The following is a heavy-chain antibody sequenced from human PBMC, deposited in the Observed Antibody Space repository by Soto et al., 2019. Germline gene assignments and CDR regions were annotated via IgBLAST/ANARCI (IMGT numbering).Heavy chain of an antibody. V-gene: IGHV4-59*08. CDR1: GTSFGTYY. J-gene: IGHJ4*02. Sequence: SETLSLSCAVSGTSFGTYYWSWIRQPPGKGLEWIGYIFYSGHLKYNPSLKSRLTISVDPPKNQISLRLTSVTAADTAIYYCARRGYDYSGYPFPFGYWGQGTLVTVSS. CDR3: ARRGYDYSGYPFPFGY. CDR2: IFYSGHL. D-gene: IGHD3-22*01.